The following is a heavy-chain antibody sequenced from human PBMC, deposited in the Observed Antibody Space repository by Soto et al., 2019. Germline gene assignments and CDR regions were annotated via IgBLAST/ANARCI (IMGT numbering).Heavy chain of an antibody. CDR2: ISSSSSTI. Sequence: EVQLVESGGGLVQPGGSLRLSCAASGFTFSGYNMNWVRQAPGKGLEWVSYISSSSSTIYYADSVKGRFTISRENAKNPLYLQMNGLRAEDTAVYYCARSSQWLVGGLDYWGQGTLVTVSS. CDR1: GFTFSGYN. J-gene: IGHJ4*02. V-gene: IGHV3-48*01. CDR3: ARSSQWLVGGLDY. D-gene: IGHD6-19*01.